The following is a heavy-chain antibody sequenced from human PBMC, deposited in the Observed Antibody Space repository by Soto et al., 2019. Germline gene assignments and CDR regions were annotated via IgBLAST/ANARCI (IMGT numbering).Heavy chain of an antibody. D-gene: IGHD5-18*01. CDR2: MNPNSGNT. CDR1: GYTFTSYY. Sequence: ASVKVSCKASGYTFTSYYINWVRQATGQGLEWMGWMNPNSGNTGYAQKFQGRVTMTRNTSISTAYMELSSLRSEDTAVYYCGRGFTARRGYSYGYFGYWGQGTLVTVSS. CDR3: GRGFTARRGYSYGYFGY. J-gene: IGHJ4*02. V-gene: IGHV1-8*01.